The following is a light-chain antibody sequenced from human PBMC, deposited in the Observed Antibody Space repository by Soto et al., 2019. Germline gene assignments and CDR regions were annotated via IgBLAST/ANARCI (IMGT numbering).Light chain of an antibody. J-gene: IGLJ1*01. Sequence: QSALTQPASVSGCPGQSITISCTGTSSDVGGHNYVSWYQQHSGKAPKLIIYEVRNRPSGVSNRFSGSKSGNTASLTISGLQAEDEADYYCTSYTTTSTLYVFGTGTKVTVL. V-gene: IGLV2-14*01. CDR1: SSDVGGHNY. CDR3: TSYTTTSTLYV. CDR2: EVR.